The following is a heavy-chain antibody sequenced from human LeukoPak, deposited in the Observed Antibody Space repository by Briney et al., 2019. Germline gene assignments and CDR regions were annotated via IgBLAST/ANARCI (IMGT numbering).Heavy chain of an antibody. V-gene: IGHV3-23*01. CDR2: ISGSGGST. CDR3: ANIYPYCSSTSCSTH. CDR1: GFTFSSYA. Sequence: PGGSLRVSCAASGFTFSSYAMSWVRQAPGKGLEWVSAISGSGGSTYYADSVKGRFTISRDNSKNTLYLQMNSLRAEDTAVYYCANIYPYCSSTSCSTHWGQGTLVTVSS. D-gene: IGHD2-2*01. J-gene: IGHJ4*02.